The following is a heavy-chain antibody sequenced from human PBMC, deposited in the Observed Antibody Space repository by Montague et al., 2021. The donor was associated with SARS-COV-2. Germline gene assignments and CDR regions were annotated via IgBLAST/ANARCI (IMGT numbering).Heavy chain of an antibody. CDR1: GFSFSSFS. V-gene: IGHV3-30*04. D-gene: IGHD2-8*01. CDR3: VRDPGMNGLDI. CDR2: VSTDVNEK. J-gene: IGHJ3*02. Sequence: SLRLSCAASGFSFSSFSMHWVRQAPGKGLESLAVVSTDVNEKYYSGSVRGRFTISRDNSKNTVSLQVNSLRVEDTAVYYCVRDPGMNGLDIWGQGTRVIVSS.